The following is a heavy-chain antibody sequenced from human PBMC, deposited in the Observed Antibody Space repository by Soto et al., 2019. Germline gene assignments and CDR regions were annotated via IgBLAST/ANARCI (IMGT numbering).Heavy chain of an antibody. CDR1: GFTFSSYG. CDR3: AKYLRASGSYYKPHYYYYYMDV. CDR2: ISNDGSNK. D-gene: IGHD3-10*01. J-gene: IGHJ6*03. Sequence: GGSLRLSCAASGFTFSSYGMHWVRQAPGKGLEWVAVISNDGSNKYYADSVKGRFTISRDNSKNTLYLQMNSLRAEDTAVYFCAKYLRASGSYYKPHYYYYYMDVWGKGTTVTV. V-gene: IGHV3-30*18.